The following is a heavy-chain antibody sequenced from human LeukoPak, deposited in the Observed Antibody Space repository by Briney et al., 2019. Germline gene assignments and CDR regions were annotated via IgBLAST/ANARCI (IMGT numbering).Heavy chain of an antibody. CDR1: GFTFSSYG. CDR3: ARQFRYDSSGYALDY. V-gene: IGHV3-33*01. D-gene: IGHD3-22*01. CDR2: IWYDGSNK. Sequence: GGSLRLSCAASGFTFSSYGMHWVRQAPGKGLEWVAVIWYDGSNKYYADSVKGRFTIPRDNSKNTLYLQMNSLRAEDTAVYYCARQFRYDSSGYALDYWGQGTLVTVSS. J-gene: IGHJ4*02.